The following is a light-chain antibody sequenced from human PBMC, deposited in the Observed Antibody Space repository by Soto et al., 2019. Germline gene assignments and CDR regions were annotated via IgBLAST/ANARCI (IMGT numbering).Light chain of an antibody. CDR3: SSYTSSSTVV. V-gene: IGLV2-14*01. Sequence: QSVLTQPASVSGSPGQSITISCTGTSSDVGGYNYVSWYQQHPGKAPKLMIYDVSNRPSGVSNRFSGSKSGTTASLTISGLQAEDEADYCCSSYTSSSTVVFGGGTKLTVL. CDR2: DVS. J-gene: IGLJ2*01. CDR1: SSDVGGYNY.